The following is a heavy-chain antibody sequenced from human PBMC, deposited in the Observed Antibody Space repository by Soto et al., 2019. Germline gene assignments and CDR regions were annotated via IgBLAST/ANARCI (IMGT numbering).Heavy chain of an antibody. D-gene: IGHD3-16*01. CDR3: AREDPPYDYVGGSYSMDV. J-gene: IGHJ6*02. CDR2: INPNSGGT. CDR1: GYTFTGYY. V-gene: IGHV1-2*04. Sequence: ASVKVSCKASGYTFTGYYMHWVRQAPGQGLEWMGWINPNSGGTNYAQKVQGWVTMTRDTSISTAYMELSRLRSDDTAVYYCAREDPPYDYVGGSYSMDVWGQGTTVTVSS.